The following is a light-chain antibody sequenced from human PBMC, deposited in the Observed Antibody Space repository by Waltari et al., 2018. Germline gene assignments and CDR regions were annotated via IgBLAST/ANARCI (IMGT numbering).Light chain of an antibody. V-gene: IGLV1-47*01. Sequence: QSVLTQPPSASGTPGQRVTISCSGSSSNIGSNYVFWLQQVPGTAPRTLIYWNYQRPSGVPDRFSGSNSGTSGSLASSGLRSEDEGDYYCAAWDDILSGYVFATGTRVTVL. J-gene: IGLJ1*01. CDR2: WNY. CDR3: AAWDDILSGYV. CDR1: SSNIGSNY.